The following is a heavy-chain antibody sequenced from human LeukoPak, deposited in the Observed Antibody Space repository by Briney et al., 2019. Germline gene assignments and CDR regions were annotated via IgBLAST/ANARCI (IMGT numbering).Heavy chain of an antibody. CDR1: GFTFSSYS. J-gene: IGHJ5*02. D-gene: IGHD6-13*01. V-gene: IGHV3-48*01. CDR3: ARDWSSSWALGWFDP. CDR2: ISSSSSTI. Sequence: SGGSLRLSCAASGFTFSSYSMNWVRQAPGKGLEWVSYISSSSSTIYYADSVKGRFTISRDNAKNSLYLQMNSLRAEDTAVYYCARDWSSSWALGWFDPWGQGTLVTVSS.